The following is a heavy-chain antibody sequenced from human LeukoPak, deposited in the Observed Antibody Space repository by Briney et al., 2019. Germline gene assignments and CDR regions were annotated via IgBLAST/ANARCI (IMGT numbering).Heavy chain of an antibody. CDR2: INVNRGGT. CDR1: GYTFTDYY. CDR3: ARRYCSSTSCYYFDY. V-gene: IGHV1-2*02. Sequence: GASVKVSCKASGYTFTDYYMHWVRQAPGQGLEWMGWINVNRGGTNYAQRFQGRVTMTRDTSITTAYMELSRLKPDDTAVYYCARRYCSSTSCYYFDYWGQGTLVTVSS. J-gene: IGHJ4*02. D-gene: IGHD2-2*01.